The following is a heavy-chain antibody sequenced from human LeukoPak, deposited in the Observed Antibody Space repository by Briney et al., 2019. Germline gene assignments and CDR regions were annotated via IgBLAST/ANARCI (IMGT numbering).Heavy chain of an antibody. Sequence: PGGSLRLSCAVSGFTFSNYWMTWVRQAPGKGLEGVANMNADGAKKYYVDSVKGRFTISRYHAKNSVYLEMNNLRGEDTAVYHCARAGSGSYVGYSFDYWGQGALVTVSS. J-gene: IGHJ4*02. D-gene: IGHD6-19*01. V-gene: IGHV3-7*01. CDR3: ARAGSGSYVGYSFDY. CDR1: GFTFSNYW. CDR2: MNADGAKK.